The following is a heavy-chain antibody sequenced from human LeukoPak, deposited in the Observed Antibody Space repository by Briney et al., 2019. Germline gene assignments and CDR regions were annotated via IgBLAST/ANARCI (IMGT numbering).Heavy chain of an antibody. J-gene: IGHJ3*02. Sequence: SETLSLTCSVSGGSVSSYYWNWIRQPPGKGLEWIGYISYSGSTNHNPSLKSRLTMSMDTSKNQFSLKLSSVTAADTAVYYCARLDRDDAFDIWGQGTMVTVSS. CDR1: GGSVSSYY. V-gene: IGHV4-59*02. D-gene: IGHD3-10*01. CDR2: ISYSGST. CDR3: ARLDRDDAFDI.